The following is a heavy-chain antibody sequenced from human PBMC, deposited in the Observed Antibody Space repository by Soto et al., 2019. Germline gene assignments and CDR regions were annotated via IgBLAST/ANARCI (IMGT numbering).Heavy chain of an antibody. V-gene: IGHV1-18*01. CDR3: ARGKGFEDGYYFDY. Sequence: QVQLVQSGAEVKKPGASVKVSCKASGYTLTSYGISWVRQAPGQGLVWMGWISAYNGNTTYAQKLQGRVTMNTYTSTSTAYMELRSLRSDDTAVYYCARGKGFEDGYYFDYWGQRTLVTVSS. D-gene: IGHD3-9*01. CDR1: GYTLTSYG. J-gene: IGHJ4*02. CDR2: ISAYNGNT.